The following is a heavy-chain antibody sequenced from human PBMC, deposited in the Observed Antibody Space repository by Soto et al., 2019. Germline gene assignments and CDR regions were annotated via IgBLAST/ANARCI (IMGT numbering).Heavy chain of an antibody. CDR1: GFSLSTSGMC. D-gene: IGHD6-6*01. J-gene: IGHJ4*02. Sequence: SGPTLVNPTQTLTLTCTFSGFSLSTSGMCVSWIRQPPGKALEWLARIDWDDDKYYSTSLKTRLTISKDTSKNQVVLTMTNMDPVDTATYYCARIQHSIAAVDYWGQGTLVTVSS. CDR3: ARIQHSIAAVDY. V-gene: IGHV2-70*11. CDR2: IDWDDDK.